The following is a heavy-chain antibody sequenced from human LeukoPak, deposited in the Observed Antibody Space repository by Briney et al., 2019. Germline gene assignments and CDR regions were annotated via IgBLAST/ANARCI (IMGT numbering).Heavy chain of an antibody. J-gene: IGHJ4*02. CDR1: GGSISSSSYY. CDR3: ARRSSWHIEALDY. D-gene: IGHD6-13*01. V-gene: IGHV4-39*01. Sequence: PSETLSLTCTVSGGSISSSSYYWGWIRQPPGKGLEWIGSIYYSGSTYYNPSLKSRVTMSVDTSKNQFSLKLSSVTAADTAVYYCARRSSWHIEALDYWGQGTLVTVSS. CDR2: IYYSGST.